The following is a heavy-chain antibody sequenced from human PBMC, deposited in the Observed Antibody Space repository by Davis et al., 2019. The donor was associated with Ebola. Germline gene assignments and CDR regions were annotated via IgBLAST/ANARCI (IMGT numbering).Heavy chain of an antibody. V-gene: IGHV1-2*04. D-gene: IGHD6-19*01. CDR2: INPNSGGT. Sequence: ASVKVSCKASGYTFTGYYMHWVRQAPGQGLEWMGWINPNSGGTNYAQKFQGWVTMTRDTSISTAYMELSRLRSDDTAVYYCARGQWLPSPQTYYYYGMDVWGQGTTVTVSS. J-gene: IGHJ6*02. CDR3: ARGQWLPSPQTYYYYGMDV. CDR1: GYTFTGYY.